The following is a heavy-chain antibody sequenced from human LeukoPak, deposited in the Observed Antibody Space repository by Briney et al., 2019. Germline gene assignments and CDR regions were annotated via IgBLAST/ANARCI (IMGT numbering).Heavy chain of an antibody. CDR1: GFTFSRYI. V-gene: IGHV3-21*06. CDR3: ARKDTVTTYMDV. J-gene: IGHJ6*03. Sequence: GGSLRLSCAASGFTFSRYIMNWVRQAPGKGLEWVSSISSSNYIYYADSVKGRFTISRDNAKNSLYLQMNSLRAEDTAVYYCARKDTVTTYMDVWGKGTTVTVSS. D-gene: IGHD5-18*01. CDR2: ISSSNYI.